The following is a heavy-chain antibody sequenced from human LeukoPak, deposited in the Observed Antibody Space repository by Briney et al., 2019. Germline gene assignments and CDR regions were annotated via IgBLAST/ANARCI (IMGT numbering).Heavy chain of an antibody. V-gene: IGHV3-30*04. Sequence: GGSLRLSCAASGFTFSSYAMHWVRQAPGKGLEWVAVISYDGSNKYYADSGKGRFTISRGNSKNTLYLQMNSLRAEDTAVYYCARDRGWELLQRDYYYGMDVWGKGTTVTVSS. CDR1: GFTFSSYA. CDR2: ISYDGSNK. CDR3: ARDRGWELLQRDYYYGMDV. J-gene: IGHJ6*04. D-gene: IGHD1-26*01.